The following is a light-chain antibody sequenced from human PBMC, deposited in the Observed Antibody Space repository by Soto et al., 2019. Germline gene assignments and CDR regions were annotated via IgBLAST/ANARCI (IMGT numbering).Light chain of an antibody. CDR1: SSNIGAGYD. Sequence: QSVLTQPPSVSGAPGQRVTISCTESSSNIGAGYDVHWYQQLPGTAPKLLIYGNSNRPSGVPDRFSGSKSGTSASLAITGLQAEDEADYYCQSYDSSPSGYVFGTGTKVTVL. J-gene: IGLJ1*01. CDR3: QSYDSSPSGYV. CDR2: GNS. V-gene: IGLV1-40*01.